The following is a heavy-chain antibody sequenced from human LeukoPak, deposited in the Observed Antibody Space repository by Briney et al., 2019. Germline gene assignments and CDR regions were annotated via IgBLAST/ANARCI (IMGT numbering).Heavy chain of an antibody. CDR3: ARWDFGVVITTKFWYFDL. Sequence: GGSLRLSCAASGFTFSDYYMSWIRQAPGKGLEWVSYISSSGSTIYYADSVKGRFTISRDNAKNSLYLQMNSLRAEDTAVYYCARWDFGVVITTKFWYFDLWGRGTLVTVSS. J-gene: IGHJ2*01. V-gene: IGHV3-11*01. CDR1: GFTFSDYY. CDR2: ISSSGSTI. D-gene: IGHD3-3*01.